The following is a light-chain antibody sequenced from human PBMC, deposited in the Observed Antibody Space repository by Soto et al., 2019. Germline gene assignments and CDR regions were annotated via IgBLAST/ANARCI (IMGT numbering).Light chain of an antibody. CDR3: QQYDDWPPT. V-gene: IGKV3-15*01. Sequence: EIVMTQSPATLSVSPGDGATLSCRASQSVSFRLAWYQQKPGQAPRLLISAASSRATGIPARISGSGSGTDFTLTISSLQSEDFAVYYCQQYDDWPPTFGRGTKVEIK. CDR1: QSVSFR. CDR2: AAS. J-gene: IGKJ1*01.